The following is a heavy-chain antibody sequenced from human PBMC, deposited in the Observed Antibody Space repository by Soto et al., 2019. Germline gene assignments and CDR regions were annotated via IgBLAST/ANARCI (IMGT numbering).Heavy chain of an antibody. J-gene: IGHJ4*02. V-gene: IGHV4-39*01. CDR1: GDSINSGRYY. CDR3: ARPLATQTVDGLHF. CDR2: IPHIGNT. D-gene: IGHD6-19*01. Sequence: QLHLQESGPRLVRPSETLSLTCTVSGDSINSGRYYWGWIRQPPGKGLEWIGSIPHIGNTYYNPSLKSRVAMSMDTSKNQFSLELMAVTAADTAVYYCARPLATQTVDGLHFWGRGTLVTVSS.